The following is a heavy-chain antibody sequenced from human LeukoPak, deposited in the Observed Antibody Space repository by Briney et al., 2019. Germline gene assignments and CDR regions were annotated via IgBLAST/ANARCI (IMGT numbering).Heavy chain of an antibody. V-gene: IGHV3-21*01. CDR1: GFTFSSYS. J-gene: IGHJ5*02. Sequence: PGGSLRLSCAASGFTFSSYSMNWVRQAPGKGLEWGSSISSSSSYIYYADSVKGRFTISRDNAKNSLYLQMNSLRAEDTAVYYCARDLPYKTNWFDPWGQGTLVTVSS. CDR3: ARDLPYKTNWFDP. CDR2: ISSSSSYI. D-gene: IGHD1-1*01.